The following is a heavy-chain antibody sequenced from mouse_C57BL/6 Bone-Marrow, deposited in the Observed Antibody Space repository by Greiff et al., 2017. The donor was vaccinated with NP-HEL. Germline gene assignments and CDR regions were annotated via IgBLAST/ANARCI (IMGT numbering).Heavy chain of an antibody. CDR1: GYAFSSSW. CDR2: IYPGDGDT. CDR3: AKEGNYYGSSFDY. D-gene: IGHD1-1*01. J-gene: IGHJ2*01. V-gene: IGHV1-82*01. Sequence: QVQLKQSGPELVKPGASVKISCKASGYAFSSSWMNWVKQRPGKGLEWIGRIYPGDGDTNYNGKFKGKATLTADKSSSTAYMQLSSLTSEDSAVYFCAKEGNYYGSSFDYWGQGTTLTVSS.